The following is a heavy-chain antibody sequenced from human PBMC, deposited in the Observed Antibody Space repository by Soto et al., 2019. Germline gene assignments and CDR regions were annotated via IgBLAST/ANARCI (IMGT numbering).Heavy chain of an antibody. D-gene: IGHD2-15*01. Sequence: GGSLRLSCXAXGFTFSSYGMHWVRQAPGKGLEWVAVIWYDGSNKYYADSVKGRFTISRDNSKNTLYLQMNSLRAEDTAVYYCARDKVSTVVTDRPLDYWGQGTLVTVS. CDR1: GFTFSSYG. V-gene: IGHV3-33*01. J-gene: IGHJ4*02. CDR2: IWYDGSNK. CDR3: ARDKVSTVVTDRPLDY.